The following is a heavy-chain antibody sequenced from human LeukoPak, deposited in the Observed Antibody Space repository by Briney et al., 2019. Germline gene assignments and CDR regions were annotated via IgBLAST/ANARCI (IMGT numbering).Heavy chain of an antibody. Sequence: SETLSLTCTVSGVSISSYYWSWIRQPPGKGLEWIGYIYYSGSTNYNPSLKSRVTISVDTSKNQFSLELSSVTAADTAVYYCARRNAFDIWGQGTMVTVSS. CDR2: IYYSGST. J-gene: IGHJ3*02. CDR3: ARRNAFDI. V-gene: IGHV4-59*08. CDR1: GVSISSYY.